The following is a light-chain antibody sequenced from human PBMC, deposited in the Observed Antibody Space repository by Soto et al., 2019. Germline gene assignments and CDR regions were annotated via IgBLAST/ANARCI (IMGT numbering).Light chain of an antibody. Sequence: EIVMTQSPATLSVSPGERATLSCSASQRVSSNLAWYQQKPGQAPRLLIYGASTRATGIPARFSGSGSGTEFTLTISSLQSEDFAVYYCQQYNNWPRTFGQGTKLEIK. CDR1: QRVSSN. CDR3: QQYNNWPRT. V-gene: IGKV3-15*01. J-gene: IGKJ2*01. CDR2: GAS.